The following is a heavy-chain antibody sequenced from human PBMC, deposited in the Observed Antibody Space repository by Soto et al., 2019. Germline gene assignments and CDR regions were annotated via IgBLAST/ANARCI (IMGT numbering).Heavy chain of an antibody. CDR3: ARVRRAAADPYCDY. CDR2: IYYSGST. Sequence: SETLSLTCTVAGGSISSYYWSWIRQPPGNGLEWMGYIYYSGSTNYNPSPKIRVTISVDTSKNQFSLKLSSVTAADTAVYCCARVRRAAADPYCDYWGQGTL. J-gene: IGHJ4*02. CDR1: GGSISSYY. V-gene: IGHV4-59*01. D-gene: IGHD6-13*01.